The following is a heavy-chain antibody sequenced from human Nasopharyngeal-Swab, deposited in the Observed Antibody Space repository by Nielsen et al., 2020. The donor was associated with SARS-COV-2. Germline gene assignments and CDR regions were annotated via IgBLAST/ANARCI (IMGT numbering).Heavy chain of an antibody. CDR1: GFNFNNYG. Sequence: GGSLRLSCAASGFNFNNYGMHWVRQAPGKGLEWVALISYEGSIKHYADYVEGRFTISRDNSKNTLYLQMSSLRAEDTAIYYCAKDLGVESPLWFDYWGQGTLLTVSS. V-gene: IGHV3-30*18. CDR3: AKDLGVESPLWFDY. J-gene: IGHJ4*02. D-gene: IGHD4-23*01. CDR2: ISYEGSIK.